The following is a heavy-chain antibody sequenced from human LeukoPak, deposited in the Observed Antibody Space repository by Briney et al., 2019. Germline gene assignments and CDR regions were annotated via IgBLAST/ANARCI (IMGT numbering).Heavy chain of an antibody. V-gene: IGHV4-34*01. Sequence: SETLSLTCAVYGGSFSGYYWSWIRQPPGKGLEWIGEINHSGSTNYNPSLKSRVTISVDTSKNQFSLKLSSVTAADTAVYYCARGPRDFDYWGQGTLVTSPQ. CDR1: GGSFSGYY. J-gene: IGHJ4*02. CDR3: ARGPRDFDY. CDR2: INHSGST.